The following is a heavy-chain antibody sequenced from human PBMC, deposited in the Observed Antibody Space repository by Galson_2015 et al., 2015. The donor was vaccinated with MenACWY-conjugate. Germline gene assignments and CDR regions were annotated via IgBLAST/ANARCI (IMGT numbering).Heavy chain of an antibody. J-gene: IGHJ4*02. Sequence: SLRLSCAASGFTFSDYWMSWVRQAPGKGLEWVANIKFDGSAIYYVDSVKGRFTISRGNANNSLYLEMNSLRAEDTAVYYCARLAYQFDYWGQGTLVSVSS. CDR1: GFTFSDYW. D-gene: IGHD2-2*01. CDR2: IKFDGSAI. CDR3: ARLAYQFDY. V-gene: IGHV3-7*03.